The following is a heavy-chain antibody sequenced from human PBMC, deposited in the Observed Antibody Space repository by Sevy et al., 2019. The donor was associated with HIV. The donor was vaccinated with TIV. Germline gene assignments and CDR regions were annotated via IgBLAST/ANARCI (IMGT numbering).Heavy chain of an antibody. V-gene: IGHV1-2*02. J-gene: IGHJ5*02. D-gene: IGHD3-22*01. Sequence: ASVKVSCKASGYTFTGYYMHWVRQAPGQGLEWMGWINPNSGGTNYAQKFQGRVTMTRDTSFSTAYMELSRLRSDDTAVYYCASLDSSGYLFFDPWGQGTLVTVSS. CDR2: INPNSGGT. CDR1: GYTFTGYY. CDR3: ASLDSSGYLFFDP.